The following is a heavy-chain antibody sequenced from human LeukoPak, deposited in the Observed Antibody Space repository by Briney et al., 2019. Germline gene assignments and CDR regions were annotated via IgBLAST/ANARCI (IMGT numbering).Heavy chain of an antibody. CDR1: GGSISSSSYY. CDR3: AREHSGTSTEFDY. V-gene: IGHV4-39*01. Sequence: SETLSLTCTVSGGSISSSSYYWGWIRQPPGKGLEWIGSIYYSGSTYYNPSLKSRVTISVDTSKNQFSLKLSSVTAADTAVYYCAREHSGTSTEFDYWGQGTLVTVSS. CDR2: IYYSGST. J-gene: IGHJ4*02. D-gene: IGHD1-26*01.